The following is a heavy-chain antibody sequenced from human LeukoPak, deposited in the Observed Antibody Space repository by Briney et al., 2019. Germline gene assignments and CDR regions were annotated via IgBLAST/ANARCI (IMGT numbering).Heavy chain of an antibody. Sequence: GGSLRLSCAASGFTFSSYAMHWVRQAPGKGLEWVAVISYDGSNKYYADSVKGRFTISRDNSKNTLFLQMNSLRAEDTAVYYCAKVFFSGSYYAASDYWGQGTLVTVSS. D-gene: IGHD1-26*01. CDR2: ISYDGSNK. CDR1: GFTFSSYA. J-gene: IGHJ4*02. CDR3: AKVFFSGSYYAASDY. V-gene: IGHV3-30*04.